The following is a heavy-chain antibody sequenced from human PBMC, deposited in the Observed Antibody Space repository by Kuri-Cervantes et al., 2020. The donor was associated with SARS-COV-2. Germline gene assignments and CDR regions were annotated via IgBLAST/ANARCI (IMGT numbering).Heavy chain of an antibody. CDR2: IYYSGST. Sequence: SETLSLTCTVSGGSVSSGSYYWSWIRQPPGKGLEWIGSIYYSGSTYYNPSLKSRVTISVDTSKNQFSLKLSSVTAADTAVYYCASYFDWSSYYFDYWGQGTLVTVSS. J-gene: IGHJ4*02. CDR1: GGSVSSGSYY. CDR3: ASYFDWSSYYFDY. D-gene: IGHD3-9*01. V-gene: IGHV4-39*01.